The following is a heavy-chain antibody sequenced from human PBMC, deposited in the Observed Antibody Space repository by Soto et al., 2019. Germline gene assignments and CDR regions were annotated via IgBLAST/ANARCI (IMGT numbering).Heavy chain of an antibody. Sequence: EVQLVESGGGLVQPEGSLRLSCEVSGFTFSDHYMDWVRQAPGKGLEWLGRIRNKVNSYTTEYAASVKGRFTISRDDSXXSVFLQLNSLKTEDTAVYYCARPHDMSWSGNYFEYWGQGTLVTVSS. CDR1: GFTFSDHY. CDR2: IRNKVNSYTT. CDR3: ARPHDMSWSGNYFEY. D-gene: IGHD6-13*01. J-gene: IGHJ4*02. V-gene: IGHV3-72*01.